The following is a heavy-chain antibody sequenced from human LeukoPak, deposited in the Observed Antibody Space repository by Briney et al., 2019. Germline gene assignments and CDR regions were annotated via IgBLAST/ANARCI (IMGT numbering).Heavy chain of an antibody. CDR2: IIPIFGTA. D-gene: IGHD6-13*01. CDR3: ARGEGEIAEALFDY. CDR1: GGTFSSYA. Sequence: SVRVSCKASGGTFSSYAISWVRQAPGQGLEWMGGIIPIFGTANYAQKFQGRVTITADESTSTAYMELSSLRSEDTAVYYCARGEGEIAEALFDYWGQGTLVSVST. V-gene: IGHV1-69*01. J-gene: IGHJ4*02.